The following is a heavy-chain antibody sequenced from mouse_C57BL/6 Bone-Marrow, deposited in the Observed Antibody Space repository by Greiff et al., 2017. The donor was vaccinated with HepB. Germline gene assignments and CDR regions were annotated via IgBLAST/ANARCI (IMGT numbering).Heavy chain of an antibody. J-gene: IGHJ2*01. Sequence: QVQLQQSGPELVKPGASVKLSCKASGYTFTSYDINWVKQRPGQGLEWIGWIYPRDGSTKYNEKFKGKATLTVDTSSSTAYMELHSLTSEDSAVYFCARWGYYGSSYGSYFDYWGQGTTLTVSS. V-gene: IGHV1-85*01. CDR2: IYPRDGST. D-gene: IGHD1-1*01. CDR1: GYTFTSYD. CDR3: ARWGYYGSSYGSYFDY.